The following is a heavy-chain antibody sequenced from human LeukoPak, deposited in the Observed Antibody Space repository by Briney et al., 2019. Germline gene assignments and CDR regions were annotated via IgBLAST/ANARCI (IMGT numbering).Heavy chain of an antibody. J-gene: IGHJ3*02. CDR1: GFTFSSYS. CDR2: ISSSSSYI. V-gene: IGHV3-21*01. CDR3: AGLTAMVTAEAFDI. D-gene: IGHD5-18*01. Sequence: GGSLRLSCAASGFTFSSYSMNWVRQAPGKGLEWVSSISSSSSYIYYADSVKGRFTISRDNAKNSLYLQMNSLRAEDTAVYYCAGLTAMVTAEAFDIWGQGTMVTVSS.